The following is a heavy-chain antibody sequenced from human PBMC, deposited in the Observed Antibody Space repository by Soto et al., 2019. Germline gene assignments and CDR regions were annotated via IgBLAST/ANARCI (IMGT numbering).Heavy chain of an antibody. V-gene: IGHV3-33*01. CDR1: GFTFSSYG. CDR3: ARDISSAHIMYYFDY. Sequence: QVQLVESGGGVVQPGRSLRLSCAASGFTFSSYGMHWVRQAPGKGLEWVAVIWYDGSNKYYADSVKGRFTISRDNSKNTLYLQMNSLRAEDTAVYYCARDISSAHIMYYFDYWGQGTLVTVSS. CDR2: IWYDGSNK. J-gene: IGHJ4*02. D-gene: IGHD3-22*01.